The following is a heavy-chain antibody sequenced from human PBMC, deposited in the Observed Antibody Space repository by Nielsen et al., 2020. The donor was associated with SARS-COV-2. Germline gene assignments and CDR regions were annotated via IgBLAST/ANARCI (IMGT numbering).Heavy chain of an antibody. J-gene: IGHJ5*02. CDR3: ARDGRQSGYDERSWFDT. Sequence: GESLKISCAAPGFTVSRYNMNWVRQAPGKGLEWVSIIYSDGSTYYAGSVKGRLTISRDNSKNTLYLQMNSLGGEDTAVYYCARDGRQSGYDERSWFDTWGQGTLVTVSS. V-gene: IGHV3-53*01. CDR1: GFTVSRYN. CDR2: IYSDGST. D-gene: IGHD5-12*01.